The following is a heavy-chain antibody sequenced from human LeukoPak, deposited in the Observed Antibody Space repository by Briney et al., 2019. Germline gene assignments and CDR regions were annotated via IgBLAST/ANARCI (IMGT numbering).Heavy chain of an antibody. D-gene: IGHD5-18*01. Sequence: ASVKVSCKASGYTFTSFDIFWVRQATGQGLEWMGWMSPNSGNTGSAQKFQGRVTFTRDTSISTYFMELSSLRPEDTAIYYCARGRPDTSVPRTYYMDLWGKGTTVTVSS. J-gene: IGHJ6*03. CDR3: ARGRPDTSVPRTYYMDL. V-gene: IGHV1-8*01. CDR1: GYTFTSFD. CDR2: MSPNSGNT.